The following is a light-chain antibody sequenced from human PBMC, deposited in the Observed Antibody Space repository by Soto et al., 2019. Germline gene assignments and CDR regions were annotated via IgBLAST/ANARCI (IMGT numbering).Light chain of an antibody. CDR2: DAS. CDR1: QSISGW. V-gene: IGKV1-5*01. J-gene: IGKJ2*01. CDR3: QRYDSFSMYT. Sequence: DIQMTQSPSTLSASVGDRVTITCRASQSISGWLAWYQQRPGKAPKGLIYDASKLESGVPSRFSGSGSGTEFTLTISSLQPDDFATYYCQRYDSFSMYTFGQGTKLYIK.